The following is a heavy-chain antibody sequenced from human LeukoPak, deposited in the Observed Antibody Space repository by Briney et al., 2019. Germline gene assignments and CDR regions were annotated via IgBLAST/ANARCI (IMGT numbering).Heavy chain of an antibody. CDR2: INAGNGNT. V-gene: IGHV1-3*01. D-gene: IGHD1-26*01. Sequence: SVKVSXXXSGXXFASXAMHWVRQAPGQRLEWMGWINAGNGNTKYSQKFQGSVTITRDTSASTAYLELSSLRSEDTAVYYCARQYSGSSAWFDPWGQGTLVTVSS. CDR1: GXXFASXA. CDR3: ARQYSGSSAWFDP. J-gene: IGHJ5*02.